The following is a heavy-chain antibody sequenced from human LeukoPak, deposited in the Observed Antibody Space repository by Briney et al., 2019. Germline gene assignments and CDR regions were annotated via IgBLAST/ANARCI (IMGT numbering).Heavy chain of an antibody. CDR2: IIPIFGTA. D-gene: IGHD3-10*01. V-gene: IGHV1-69*05. J-gene: IGHJ3*02. CDR1: GGTFISYA. Sequence: SVKVSCKASGGTFISYAISWGRQAPGQGVEWMGGIIPIFGTANYAQKCQGRVTITTDESTSTAYMELSSLRSEDTAVYYCALVWFGDTEAFDIWGQGTMVTVSS. CDR3: ALVWFGDTEAFDI.